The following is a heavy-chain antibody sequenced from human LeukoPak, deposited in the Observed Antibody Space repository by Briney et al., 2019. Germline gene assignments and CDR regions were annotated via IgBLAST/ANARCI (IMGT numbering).Heavy chain of an antibody. CDR1: GYTFTSYD. CDR2: MNPNSGNT. J-gene: IGHJ5*02. Sequence: ASVKVSCKASGYTFTSYDINWVRQATGQGLEWMGWMNPNSGNTGYAQKFQGRVTITRNTSISTAYMELSSLRSEYTAVYYCAREIYPTTVTTGGTVFDPWGQGTLVTVSS. D-gene: IGHD4-11*01. CDR3: AREIYPTTVTTGGTVFDP. V-gene: IGHV1-8*03.